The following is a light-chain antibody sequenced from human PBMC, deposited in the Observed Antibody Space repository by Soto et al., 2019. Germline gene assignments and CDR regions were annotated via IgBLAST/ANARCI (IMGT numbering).Light chain of an antibody. CDR2: DVS. CDR1: QSVRSSF. J-gene: IGKJ2*01. CDR3: QQYENSVMYT. V-gene: IGKV3-20*01. Sequence: EIVLTQSPATLSLSPGARATLSCRASQSVRSSFFAWYQQKPGQAPRLLIYDVSIRATGIPDRCSGSGSGTDFTLTTNRLEPEDFAVYYCQQYENSVMYTFGQGTKLEIK.